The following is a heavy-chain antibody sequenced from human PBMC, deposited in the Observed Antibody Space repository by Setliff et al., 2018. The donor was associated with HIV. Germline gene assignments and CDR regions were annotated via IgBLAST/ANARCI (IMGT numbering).Heavy chain of an antibody. J-gene: IGHJ6*03. CDR3: ARGNYDTSGYYTNFYYYYMDV. D-gene: IGHD3-22*01. CDR1: GGSFSGYY. V-gene: IGHV4-59*01. Sequence: SETLSLTCAVYGGSFSGYYWTWIRQPPGKGLEWIGYISYSGSTNYNPSLKSRVTISVKTSKNQFSLKLNSVTAADTAIYYCARGNYDTSGYYTNFYYYYMDVWGKGTAVTVSS. CDR2: ISYSGST.